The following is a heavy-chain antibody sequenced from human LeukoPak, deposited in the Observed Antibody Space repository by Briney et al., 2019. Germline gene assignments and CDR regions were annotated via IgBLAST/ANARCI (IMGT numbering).Heavy chain of an antibody. CDR3: ARGVPATRYFHYMDV. V-gene: IGHV4-31*03. J-gene: IGHJ6*03. Sequence: SQTLSLTCTVSVGSFNSGGYYWTWIRQHPGTGLEWIGYISASETTYYNPSLTRRVTISLGTSKSPFPLTLTLTSVTARVMAVYFCARGVPATRYFHYMDVWGKGTTVTVAS. D-gene: IGHD3-10*01. CDR2: ISASETT. CDR1: VGSFNSGGYY.